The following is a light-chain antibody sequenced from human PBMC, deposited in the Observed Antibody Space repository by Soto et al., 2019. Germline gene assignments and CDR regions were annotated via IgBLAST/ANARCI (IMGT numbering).Light chain of an antibody. V-gene: IGLV2-14*01. CDR3: ASYTTTNILL. CDR1: TTDIHDFNS. CDR2: DVT. J-gene: IGLJ1*01. Sequence: QSALTQPASVSGSPDQSITISCSGPTTDIHDFNSISWYQHHPGKAPKLIAYDVTRRPSGVSRRFSGSKSGLTASLTISGLQADDEADYFCASYTTTNILLFGTATKVTVL.